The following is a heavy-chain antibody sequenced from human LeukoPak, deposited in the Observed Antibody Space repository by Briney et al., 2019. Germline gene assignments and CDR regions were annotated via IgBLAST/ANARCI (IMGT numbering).Heavy chain of an antibody. Sequence: GASVTVSCTASAYTFRVNYIHRLRQAPGQGLEWMGWIDANNGDTKSAQKFQGRVTMSRDTAISTAYMDLSSMSPDDAAVYYCARDPSSVTLYFFDYWGQGTLVTVSS. V-gene: IGHV1-2*02. CDR1: AYTFRVNY. D-gene: IGHD4-11*01. CDR2: IDANNGDT. J-gene: IGHJ4*02. CDR3: ARDPSSVTLYFFDY.